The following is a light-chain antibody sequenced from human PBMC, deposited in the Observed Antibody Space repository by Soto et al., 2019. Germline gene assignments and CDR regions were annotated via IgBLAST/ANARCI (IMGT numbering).Light chain of an antibody. V-gene: IGKV3-20*01. CDR2: GAS. CDR3: HQYASSPLT. Sequence: EIVLTQSPGTQSLSPGEGATLSCRPSQSVDSKYISWYQQKSGQAPRLLIYGASRRATGIPDRFSGSASGTDFTLTISRLEPEDFAVYYCHQYASSPLTFGGGTKVEIK. J-gene: IGKJ4*01. CDR1: QSVDSKY.